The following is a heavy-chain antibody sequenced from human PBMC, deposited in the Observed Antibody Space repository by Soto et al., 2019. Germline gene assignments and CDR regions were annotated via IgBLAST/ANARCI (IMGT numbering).Heavy chain of an antibody. V-gene: IGHV1-8*01. CDR1: GYTFTSYD. CDR2: LNPNTGNS. CDR3: AGRAETNGWNGFGADKYYFDF. Sequence: QVQLVQSGAEVRKPGASVKVSCEASGYTFTSYDIYWVRQATGQGLEWMGWLNPNTGNSGYAQKFQGRITVTSDTSISAVHRELSSRRCEDTAVYYCAGRAETNGWNGFGADKYYFDFWGQGTLVTVSS. D-gene: IGHD1-1*01. J-gene: IGHJ4*02.